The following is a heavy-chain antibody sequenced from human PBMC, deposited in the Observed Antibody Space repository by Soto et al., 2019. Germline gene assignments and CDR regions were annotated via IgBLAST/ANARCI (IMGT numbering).Heavy chain of an antibody. D-gene: IGHD3-22*01. CDR2: INHSGST. V-gene: IGHV4-34*01. CDR1: GGSFSGYY. J-gene: IGHJ3*02. Sequence: SETLSLTCAVYGGSFSGYYWSWIRQPPGKGLDWIGEINHSGSTNYNPSLKSRVTISVDTSKNQLSLKLSSVTAADTAVYYCARGDYYDSSGYYYGKVPFDIWGQGTMVTVSS. CDR3: ARGDYYDSSGYYYGKVPFDI.